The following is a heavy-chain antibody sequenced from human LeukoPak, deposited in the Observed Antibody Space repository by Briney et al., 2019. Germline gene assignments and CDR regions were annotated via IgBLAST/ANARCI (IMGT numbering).Heavy chain of an antibody. CDR3: AKWGNDGDY. CDR1: GFTFSSYA. CDR2: ISYDGSNK. J-gene: IGHJ4*02. V-gene: IGHV3-30*18. D-gene: IGHD1-1*01. Sequence: GGSLRLSCAASGFTFSSYAMHWVRQAPGKGLEWVAVISYDGSNKYYADSVKGRFTISRDNSKNTLYLQMNSLRAEDTAVYYCAKWGNDGDYWGQGTLVTVSS.